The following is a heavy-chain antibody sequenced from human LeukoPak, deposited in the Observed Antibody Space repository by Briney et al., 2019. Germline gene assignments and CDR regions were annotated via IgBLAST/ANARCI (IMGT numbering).Heavy chain of an antibody. CDR3: AATSMVRGGEAFDI. Sequence: SETLSLTCTVSGGSISSSSYYWGWIRQPPGKGLEWIGSIYYSGSTYYNPSLKSRVTISVDTSKNQFSLKLSSVTAADTAVYYCAATSMVRGGEAFDIWGKGTMVTVSS. D-gene: IGHD3-10*01. J-gene: IGHJ3*02. CDR1: GGSISSSSYY. CDR2: IYYSGST. V-gene: IGHV4-39*01.